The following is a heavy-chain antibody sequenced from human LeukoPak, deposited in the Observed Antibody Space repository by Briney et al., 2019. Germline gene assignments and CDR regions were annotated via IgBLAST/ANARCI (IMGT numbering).Heavy chain of an antibody. CDR3: ARGREGRRNAFDI. CDR1: GYTLTELS. Sequence: SVKVSCKLSGYTLTELSIHWVRQAPGKGLEWMGRIIPILGIANYAQKFQGRVTITADKSTSTAYMELSSLRSEDTAVYYCARGREGRRNAFDIWGQGTMVTVSS. J-gene: IGHJ3*02. V-gene: IGHV1-69*04. D-gene: IGHD3-10*01. CDR2: IIPILGIA.